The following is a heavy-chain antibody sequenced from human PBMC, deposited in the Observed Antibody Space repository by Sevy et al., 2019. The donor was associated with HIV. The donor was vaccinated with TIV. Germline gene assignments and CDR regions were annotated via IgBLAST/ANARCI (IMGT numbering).Heavy chain of an antibody. Sequence: GGSQRLSCATSGFTFSSYSMNWVRQAPGKGLEWVSYISSSSSTIYYADSVKGRFTISRDNAKNSLYLQMNSLRDEDTAVYYCARDLTYYDYVWGTYGGLDYWGQGTLVTVSS. J-gene: IGHJ4*02. CDR3: ARDLTYYDYVWGTYGGLDY. CDR2: ISSSSSTI. CDR1: GFTFSSYS. V-gene: IGHV3-48*02. D-gene: IGHD3-16*01.